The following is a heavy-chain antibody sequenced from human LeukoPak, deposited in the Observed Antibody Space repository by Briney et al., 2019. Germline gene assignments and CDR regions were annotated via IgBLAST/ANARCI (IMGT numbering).Heavy chain of an antibody. D-gene: IGHD3-22*01. J-gene: IGHJ3*01. CDR2: ISSNAYYI. CDR3: VREAAYYHMSNRDAFDL. V-gene: IGHV3-21*01. CDR1: GFTFSRFT. Sequence: GGSLRLSCAASGFTFSRFTMNWVRQAPGKGLDWVSSISSNAYYIYYADSQRGRVSISRDNAKNSLYLQVNSLRADDTAVYSCVREAAYYHMSNRDAFDLWGNGTIVIVSS.